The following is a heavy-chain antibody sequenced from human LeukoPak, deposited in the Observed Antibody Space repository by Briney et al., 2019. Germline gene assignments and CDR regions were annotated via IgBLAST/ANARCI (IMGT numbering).Heavy chain of an antibody. CDR2: INSSGGST. D-gene: IGHD3-10*01. Sequence: GASVKVSCKASGYTFTSYYMHWVRQAPGQGLEWMGIINSSGGSTSYAQKFQGRVTMTRDTSTSTVYMELSSLRSEDTAVYYCARAPLWFGELLDSYFDYWGQGTLVTVSS. J-gene: IGHJ4*02. V-gene: IGHV1-46*01. CDR3: ARAPLWFGELLDSYFDY. CDR1: GYTFTSYY.